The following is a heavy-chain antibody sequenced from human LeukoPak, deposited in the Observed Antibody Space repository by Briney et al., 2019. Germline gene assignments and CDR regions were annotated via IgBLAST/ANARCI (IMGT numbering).Heavy chain of an antibody. CDR3: ARAQVGAPTDL. V-gene: IGHV3-74*01. CDR2: IHGDGDNI. CDR1: GFPFSSYA. Sequence: PGGSLSLSCAASGFPFSSYAMYWVRQAPGKGLVWVARIHGDGDNISYADSVRGRFTISRDNAKDTLYLHMNSLRPEDTAVYYCARAQVGAPTDLWGQGTLVTVSS. D-gene: IGHD1-26*01. J-gene: IGHJ5*02.